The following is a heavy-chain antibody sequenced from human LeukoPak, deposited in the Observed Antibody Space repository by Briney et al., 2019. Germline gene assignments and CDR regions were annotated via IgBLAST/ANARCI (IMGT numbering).Heavy chain of an antibody. J-gene: IGHJ4*02. CDR1: GYTFTGYY. CDR2: MNPNSGNT. Sequence: ASVKVSCKASGYTFTGYYMHWVRQAPGQGLEWMGWMNPNSGNTGYAQKFQGRVTITRNTSISTAYMELSSLRSEDTAVYYCARGLAMVRGVTQYYFDYWGQGTLVTVSS. D-gene: IGHD3-10*01. CDR3: ARGLAMVRGVTQYYFDY. V-gene: IGHV1-8*03.